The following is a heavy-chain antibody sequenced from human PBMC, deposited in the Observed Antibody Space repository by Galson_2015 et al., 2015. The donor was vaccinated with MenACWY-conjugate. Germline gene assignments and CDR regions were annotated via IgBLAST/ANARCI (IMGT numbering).Heavy chain of an antibody. CDR2: IYNDGSDI. J-gene: IGHJ4*02. CDR1: GFTFSSYS. CDR3: ARGGIGAFDY. Sequence: SLRLSCAASGFTFSSYSMYWVRHAPGKGLVWVSRIYNDGSDITYADSVKGRFTISRDNAKNTLFLQMNSLRAKDTAVYHCARGGIGAFDYWAQGTLVTVSS. D-gene: IGHD3-16*01. V-gene: IGHV3-74*01.